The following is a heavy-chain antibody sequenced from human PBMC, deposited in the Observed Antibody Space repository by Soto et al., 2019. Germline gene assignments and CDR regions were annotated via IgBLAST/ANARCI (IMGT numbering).Heavy chain of an antibody. CDR2: IYWDDDK. CDR1: WFSLSTSGVG. CDR3: AHSRPYNYYVSGSYSAPFDY. J-gene: IGHJ4*02. D-gene: IGHD3-10*01. V-gene: IGHV2-5*02. Sequence: GAGPTLVNPPQTLTPTCTLSWFSLSTSGVGVGWVRQPPGKALDGLQLIYWDDDKRHRPPLKSRLTITKDTSKNQVVLTMTNMDPVDTATYYCAHSRPYNYYVSGSYSAPFDYRAQRTPVTVSS.